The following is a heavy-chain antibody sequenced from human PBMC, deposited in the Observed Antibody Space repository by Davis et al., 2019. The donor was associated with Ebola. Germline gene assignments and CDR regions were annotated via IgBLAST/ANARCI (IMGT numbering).Heavy chain of an antibody. J-gene: IGHJ4*02. Sequence: ASVKVSCKASGYNFRAYSVHWVRQVPGAGLEWMGRIVPYSGGTNYAQKFQGWVTMTRDTSISTAYMELTSDDTAVYYCARGGTGYDYAFEYWGQGSLVSVSS. V-gene: IGHV1-2*04. CDR3: ARGGTGYDYAFEY. CDR2: IVPYSGGT. CDR1: GYNFRAYS. D-gene: IGHD5-12*01.